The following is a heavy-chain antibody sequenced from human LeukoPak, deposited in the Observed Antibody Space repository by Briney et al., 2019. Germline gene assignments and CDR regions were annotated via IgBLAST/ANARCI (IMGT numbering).Heavy chain of an antibody. V-gene: IGHV4-59*01. J-gene: IGHJ5*02. CDR2: IYYSGST. D-gene: IGHD1-7*01. CDR3: ARGTVWTTGTTGKGFDP. Sequence: PSETLSLTCTVSGGSISSYYWSWIRQPPGKGLEWIGYIYYSGSTNYNPSLKSRVTISVDTSKNQFSLKLSSVTAADTAVYYCARGTVWTTGTTGKGFDPWGQGTLVTVSS. CDR1: GGSISSYY.